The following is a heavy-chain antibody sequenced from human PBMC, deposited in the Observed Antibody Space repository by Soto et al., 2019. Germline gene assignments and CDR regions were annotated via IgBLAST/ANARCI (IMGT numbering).Heavy chain of an antibody. CDR3: ARDRPIVATIDYYYYGMDV. V-gene: IGHV1-69*13. Sequence: SVKVSCKASGGTFSSYAISWVRQAPGQGLEWMGGIIPIFGTANYAQKFQGRVTITADESMSTAYMELSSLRSEDTAVYYCARDRPIVATIDYYYYGMDVWGQGTTVTVSS. CDR2: IIPIFGTA. D-gene: IGHD5-12*01. J-gene: IGHJ6*02. CDR1: GGTFSSYA.